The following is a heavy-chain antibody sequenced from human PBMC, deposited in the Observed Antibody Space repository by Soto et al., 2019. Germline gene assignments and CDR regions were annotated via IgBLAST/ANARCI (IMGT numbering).Heavy chain of an antibody. CDR1: GYTFNSYA. J-gene: IGHJ4*02. Sequence: SVKVSCKASGYTFNSYAISWVRQAPGQGLEWMGGIIPIFGTANYAQKFQGRVTITADESTSTAYMELSSLRSEDTAVYYCARTQYEQLWYPLYFDYWGQGTLVTVSS. CDR3: ARTQYEQLWYPLYFDY. D-gene: IGHD5-18*01. V-gene: IGHV1-69*13. CDR2: IIPIFGTA.